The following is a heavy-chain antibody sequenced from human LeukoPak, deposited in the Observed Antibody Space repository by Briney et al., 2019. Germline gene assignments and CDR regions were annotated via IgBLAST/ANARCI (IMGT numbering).Heavy chain of an antibody. J-gene: IGHJ4*02. D-gene: IGHD6-13*01. CDR1: GDSVSSNSAA. CDR3: ARVRFPYPASAGLDY. CDR2: TYYRSKWYN. Sequence: PSQTLSLTCAISGDSVSSNSAAGNWIRQSPSRGLEWLGRTYYRSKWYNDYAGSVKSRITINSDTSKNQFSLQLNSVTPEDTAVYYCARVRFPYPASAGLDYWGQGTLVTVSS. V-gene: IGHV6-1*01.